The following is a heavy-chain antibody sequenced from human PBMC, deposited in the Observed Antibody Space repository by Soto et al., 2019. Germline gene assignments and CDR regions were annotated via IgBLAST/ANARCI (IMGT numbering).Heavy chain of an antibody. CDR2: IYPGDSDT. CDR3: ARTSAAGKYYYGMDV. J-gene: IGHJ6*02. Sequence: RESLEKSWKGSGYSFTSFWIGWVRQMPGKGLEWTGIIYPGDSDTRYTPSFQGQVTISADKSISTAYLQWSSLKASDTAMYYCARTSAAGKYYYGMDVWGQGTTVTVS. V-gene: IGHV5-51*01. D-gene: IGHD6-13*01. CDR1: GYSFTSFW.